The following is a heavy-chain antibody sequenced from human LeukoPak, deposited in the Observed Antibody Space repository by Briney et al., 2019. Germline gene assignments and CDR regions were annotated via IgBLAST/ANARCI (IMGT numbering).Heavy chain of an antibody. V-gene: IGHV3-73*01. CDR2: IRSKANSYAT. Sequence: GGSLRLSCAASGFTFSGSAMHWVRQASGKGLEWVGRIRSKANSYATAYAASVKGRFTISRDDSKNTAYLQMNSLKTEDTAVYYCTRQGYDFWSGYRPPFDYWGQGTLVTVSS. J-gene: IGHJ4*02. D-gene: IGHD3-3*01. CDR1: GFTFSGSA. CDR3: TRQGYDFWSGYRPPFDY.